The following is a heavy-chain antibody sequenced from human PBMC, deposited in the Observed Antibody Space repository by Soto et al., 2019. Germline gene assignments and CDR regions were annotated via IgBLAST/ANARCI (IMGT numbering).Heavy chain of an antibody. CDR2: INAGNGNT. V-gene: IGHV1-3*01. J-gene: IGHJ3*01. Sequence: RASVKVSCKASGFTFTSYAMHWARQAPGQRLEWMGWINAGNGNTKYSQKLQGRVTIIRDTSASTAYMELSSLRSEDTAVYYCARPFGESSDYYAFDAWGQGTMVTVSS. D-gene: IGHD3-22*01. CDR1: GFTFTSYA. CDR3: ARPFGESSDYYAFDA.